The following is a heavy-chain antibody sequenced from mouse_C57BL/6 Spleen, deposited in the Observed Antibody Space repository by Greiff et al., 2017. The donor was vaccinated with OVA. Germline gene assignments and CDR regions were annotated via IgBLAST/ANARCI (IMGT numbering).Heavy chain of an antibody. J-gene: IGHJ1*03. Sequence: VQLQQPGAELVKPGASVKLSCKASGYTFTSYWMHWVKQRPGQGLEWIGMIHPNSGSTNYNEKFKSKATLTVDKSSSTAYMQLSSLTSEDSAVYYCARKEDYYSSRYVGYFDVWGTGTTVTVSS. CDR3: ARKEDYYSSRYVGYFDV. D-gene: IGHD1-1*01. CDR2: IHPNSGST. V-gene: IGHV1-64*01. CDR1: GYTFTSYW.